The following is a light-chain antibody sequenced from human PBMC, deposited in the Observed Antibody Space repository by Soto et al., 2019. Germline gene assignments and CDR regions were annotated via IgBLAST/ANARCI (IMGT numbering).Light chain of an antibody. V-gene: IGLV6-57*04. J-gene: IGLJ2*01. CDR3: QSYDSSNHGV. Sequence: NFMLTQPHSVSESPGKTVTISCTRSSVSIASNYVQWYQQRPGSAPTTVIYEDNQRPSGVPDRFSGSIDSSSNSASLTISGLKTEDEADYYCQSYDSSNHGVFGGGTKLTVL. CDR1: SVSIASNY. CDR2: EDN.